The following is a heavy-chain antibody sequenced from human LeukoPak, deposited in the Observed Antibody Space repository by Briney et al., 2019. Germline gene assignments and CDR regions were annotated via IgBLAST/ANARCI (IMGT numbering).Heavy chain of an antibody. CDR3: ARAPTYYYDSSALGD. D-gene: IGHD3-22*01. Sequence: ASVKVSCRASGYTFTSYGISWVRQAPGQGLEWMRWISAYNGNTNYAQKLQGRVTMTTDSSTSTAYMELRSLRSDDTAVYYCARAPTYYYDSSALGDWGQGTLVTVSS. V-gene: IGHV1-18*01. CDR2: ISAYNGNT. CDR1: GYTFTSYG. J-gene: IGHJ4*02.